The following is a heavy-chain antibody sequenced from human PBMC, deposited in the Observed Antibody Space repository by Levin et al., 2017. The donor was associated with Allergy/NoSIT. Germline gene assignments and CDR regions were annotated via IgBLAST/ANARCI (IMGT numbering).Heavy chain of an antibody. V-gene: IGHV4-61*02. J-gene: IGHJ3*02. CDR1: GGSIGGDNYY. CDR3: AREVITFGGVIASI. D-gene: IGHD3-16*02. Sequence: MASETLSLTCTVSGGSIGGDNYYWSWFRQPAGERPDWIGRVYISGNTNYNPSLRGRLTMSLDTSKNQFSLNLSSVTAADTAVYYCAREVITFGGVIASIWGQGTMVTVSA. CDR2: VYISGNT.